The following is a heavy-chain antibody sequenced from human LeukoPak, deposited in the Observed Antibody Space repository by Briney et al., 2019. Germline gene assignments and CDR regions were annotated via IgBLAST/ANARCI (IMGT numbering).Heavy chain of an antibody. CDR3: VRDQYYGSGSYEY. CDR2: INSDGSST. CDR1: GFTFSSYW. V-gene: IGHV3-74*01. D-gene: IGHD3-10*01. J-gene: IGHJ4*02. Sequence: GGSLRLSCAASGFTFSSYWMHWVRQAPGKGLVWVSRINSDGSSTSYADFVKGRFTISRDNAKNTVFLQLNSLRAEDTAVYYCVRDQYYGSGSYEYWGQGTLVTVSS.